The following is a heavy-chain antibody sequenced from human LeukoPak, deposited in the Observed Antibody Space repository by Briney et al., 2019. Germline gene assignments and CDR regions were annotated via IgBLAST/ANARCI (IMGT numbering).Heavy chain of an antibody. D-gene: IGHD1-26*01. CDR2: IHYSGST. CDR3: VKRAGTYFDY. CDR1: GGSMTGYY. Sequence: PSETLSLTCTVSGGSMTGYYWSWIRQPPGKEPEYIGYIHYSGSTNYNPSLKSRATISIDTSKNQFSLRLSSVSAADTALYYCVKRAGTYFDYWGQGILVTVSS. J-gene: IGHJ4*02. V-gene: IGHV4-59*01.